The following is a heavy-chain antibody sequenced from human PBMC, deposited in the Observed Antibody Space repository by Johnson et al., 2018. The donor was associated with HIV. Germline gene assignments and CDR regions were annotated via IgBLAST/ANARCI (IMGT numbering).Heavy chain of an antibody. V-gene: IGHV3-30-3*01. CDR3: ARDRERYNWNRGAFDI. CDR2: VSYDGSNR. J-gene: IGHJ3*02. CDR1: GFTFSAYA. D-gene: IGHD1-20*01. Sequence: QVQLVESGGGVVQPGRSLRLSCAASGFTFSAYAMHWVRQAPGKGLEWVALVSYDGSNRYYADSVKGRVTISRDNSKNTLYLQMNSLRAEDTAVYYCARDRERYNWNRGAFDIWGQGTMVTVSS.